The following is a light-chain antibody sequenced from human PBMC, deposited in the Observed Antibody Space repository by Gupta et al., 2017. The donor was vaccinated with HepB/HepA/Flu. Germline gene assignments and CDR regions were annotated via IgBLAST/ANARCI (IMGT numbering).Light chain of an antibody. Sequence: EIVLTQSPVTLSFCPGEGATRSCTATQSVRNKYLAWCQQKPGQAPRLLIYGASSRAAGIPDRFSGSGSGTEFTLTISRLESEDIAVYYCQQYGSSPRTFGEGTRVEIK. CDR3: QQYGSSPRT. CDR1: QSVRNKY. J-gene: IGKJ1*01. V-gene: IGKV3-20*01. CDR2: GAS.